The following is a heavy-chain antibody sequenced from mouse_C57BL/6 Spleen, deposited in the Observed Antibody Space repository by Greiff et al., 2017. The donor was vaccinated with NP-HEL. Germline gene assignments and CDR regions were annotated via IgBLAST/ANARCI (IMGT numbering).Heavy chain of an antibody. CDR1: GYTFTDYY. J-gene: IGHJ2*01. Sequence: VQLQQSGAELVRPGASVKLSCKASGYTFTDYYINWVKQRPGQGLEWIARIYPGSGNTYYNEKFKGKATLTAEKSSSTAYMQLSSLTSEDSAVYFCASGLPFDYWGQGTTLTVSS. D-gene: IGHD2-2*01. V-gene: IGHV1-76*01. CDR2: IYPGSGNT. CDR3: ASGLPFDY.